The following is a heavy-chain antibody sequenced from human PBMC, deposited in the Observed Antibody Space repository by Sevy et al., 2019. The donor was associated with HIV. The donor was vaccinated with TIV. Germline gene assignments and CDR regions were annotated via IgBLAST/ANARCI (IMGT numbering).Heavy chain of an antibody. CDR3: TTEDYDIVNGGWFDP. J-gene: IGHJ5*02. D-gene: IGHD3-9*01. Sequence: GGSLRLSCAASGFTFSNAWMSWVRQAPGKGLEWVGRIKSKTDGGTTDYAAPVEGRLTISRDESKNTLYLQMNSLKTEDTAVYYGTTEDYDIVNGGWFDPWGQGTLVTVSS. CDR1: GFTFSNAW. CDR2: IKSKTDGGTT. V-gene: IGHV3-15*01.